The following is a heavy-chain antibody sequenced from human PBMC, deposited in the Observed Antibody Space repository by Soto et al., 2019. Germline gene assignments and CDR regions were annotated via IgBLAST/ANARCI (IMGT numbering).Heavy chain of an antibody. CDR2: INPNSGGT. D-gene: IGHD3-9*01. V-gene: IGHV1-2*04. CDR1: GYTFTGYY. Sequence: ASVKVSCKASGYTFTGYYMHWVRQAPGQGLEWVGWINPNSGGTNYAQKFQGWVTMTRDTSISTAYMELSRLRSDDTAVYYCARLTEDYDILTGYYNPAGYYFDYWGQGTLVTVSS. CDR3: ARLTEDYDILTGYYNPAGYYFDY. J-gene: IGHJ4*02.